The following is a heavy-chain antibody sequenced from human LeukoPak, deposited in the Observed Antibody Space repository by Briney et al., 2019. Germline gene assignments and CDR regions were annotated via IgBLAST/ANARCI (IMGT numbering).Heavy chain of an antibody. J-gene: IGHJ4*02. CDR1: GGSISSGSYY. D-gene: IGHD6-19*01. Sequence: NPSQTLSLTCTVSGGSISSGSYYWSWIRQPAGTGLEWIGRIYTSGSTNYNPSLKSRVTIPVDTSKNQFSLKLSSVTAADTAVYYCARDPYSSGWTFDYWGQGTLVTVSS. CDR2: IYTSGST. CDR3: ARDPYSSGWTFDY. V-gene: IGHV4-61*02.